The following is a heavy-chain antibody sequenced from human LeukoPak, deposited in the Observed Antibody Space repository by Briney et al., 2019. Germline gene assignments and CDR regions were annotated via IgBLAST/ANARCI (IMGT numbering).Heavy chain of an antibody. Sequence: SGTLSLTCAVYGGSFSGYYWSWIRQPPGKGLEWIGEINHSGSTNYNPSLKSRVTISVDTSKNLFSLKLSSVTAADTAVYYCARGQREWELPPLDYWGQGTLVTVSS. D-gene: IGHD1-26*01. J-gene: IGHJ4*02. CDR1: GGSFSGYY. CDR2: INHSGST. V-gene: IGHV4-34*01. CDR3: ARGQREWELPPLDY.